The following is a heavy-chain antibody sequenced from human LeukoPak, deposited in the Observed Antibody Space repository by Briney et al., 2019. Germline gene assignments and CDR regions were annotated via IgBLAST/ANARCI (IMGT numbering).Heavy chain of an antibody. D-gene: IGHD3-10*01. V-gene: IGHV3-30-3*01. CDR2: ISYDGSNK. CDR1: GYTFTGYY. Sequence: SRKASGYTFTGYYMHWVRQAPGKGLEWVAVISYDGSNKYYADSVKGRFTISRDNSKNTLYLQMNSLRAEDTAVYYCATHRGIEIIPEDYFDYWGQGTLVTVSS. J-gene: IGHJ4*02. CDR3: ATHRGIEIIPEDYFDY.